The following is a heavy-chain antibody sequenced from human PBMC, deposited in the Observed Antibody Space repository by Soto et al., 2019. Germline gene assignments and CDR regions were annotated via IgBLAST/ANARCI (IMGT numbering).Heavy chain of an antibody. CDR3: ARGAAVAAYFDY. Sequence: GGSLRLSCAASGFTFSNYAIHWVRQAPGKGLEWVALIWHDGTNKYYAESVKGRFALSRDNSKNTVYLQMTTLRADDTAMYFCARGAAVAAYFDYWGQGTQVTVSS. V-gene: IGHV3-33*01. J-gene: IGHJ4*02. CDR2: IWHDGTNK. CDR1: GFTFSNYA. D-gene: IGHD6-19*01.